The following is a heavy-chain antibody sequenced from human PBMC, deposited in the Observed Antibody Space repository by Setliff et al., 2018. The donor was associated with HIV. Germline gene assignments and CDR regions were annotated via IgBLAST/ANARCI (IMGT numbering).Heavy chain of an antibody. Sequence: GGSLRLSCAASGFSFRTYAMSWVRQAPGKGLEWVSAISATAGDTYYADSVKGRFTISRDNSKNSLSLQMNSLTVDDTAIYYCASDLNWASADYWGQGILVTVSS. D-gene: IGHD7-27*01. CDR3: ASDLNWASADY. V-gene: IGHV3-23*01. CDR1: GFSFRTYA. CDR2: ISATAGDT. J-gene: IGHJ4*02.